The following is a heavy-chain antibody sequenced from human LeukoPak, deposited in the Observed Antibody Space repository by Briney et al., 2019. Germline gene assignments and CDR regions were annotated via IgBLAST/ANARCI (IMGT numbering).Heavy chain of an antibody. D-gene: IGHD2-8*01. V-gene: IGHV3-7*03. CDR2: INQDGSEK. CDR1: GFTFDDYW. J-gene: IGHJ4*02. Sequence: GGSLRLSCGASGFTFDDYWMSWVRQAPGQGLEWVANINQDGSEKYYLDSAKGRFTISRDNSKNTLYPQMNSLRAEDTAVYYCAKDPDCTSGICYTFFDYWGQGTLVTVSS. CDR3: AKDPDCTSGICYTFFDY.